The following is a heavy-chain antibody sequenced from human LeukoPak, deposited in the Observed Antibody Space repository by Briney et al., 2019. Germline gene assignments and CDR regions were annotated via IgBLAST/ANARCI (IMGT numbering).Heavy chain of an antibody. D-gene: IGHD3-9*01. V-gene: IGHV1-2*02. Sequence: ASVKVFRKGFGYTFTGYYMHWVRQAPGQGLEWMGWINPNSGGTNYAQKFQGRVTMTRDTSISTAYMELSRLRSDDTAVYYCARGTTNDILTGYACDFWGQGTLVTV. J-gene: IGHJ4*02. CDR2: INPNSGGT. CDR3: ARGTTNDILTGYACDF. CDR1: GYTFTGYY.